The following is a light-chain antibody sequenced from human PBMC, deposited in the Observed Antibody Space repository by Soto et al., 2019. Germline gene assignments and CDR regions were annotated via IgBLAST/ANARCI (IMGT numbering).Light chain of an antibody. Sequence: EIVLTQSPGTLSLSPGERATLSCRASQSVSNSYLAWYHQKPGQAPRLLIYDASSRATGIPDRFSGSGSGTDFTLTISRLEPEDFAVYYCQQYGSSPITFGQGTRLEIK. CDR3: QQYGSSPIT. J-gene: IGKJ5*01. CDR2: DAS. V-gene: IGKV3-20*01. CDR1: QSVSNSY.